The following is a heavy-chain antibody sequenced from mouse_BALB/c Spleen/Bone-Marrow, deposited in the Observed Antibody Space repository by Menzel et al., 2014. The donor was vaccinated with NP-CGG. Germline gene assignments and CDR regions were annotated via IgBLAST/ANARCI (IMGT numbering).Heavy chain of an antibody. Sequence: EVVLVESGGGLVQPGGSLKLSCAASGFDFSRYWMSWVRQAPGKGLEWIGEINPDSSTINYTPSLKDKFIISRDDAKNTLYLQMRKVRPEDTALYYCARQGYYGYSDYWGQGTTLTVSP. CDR2: INPDSSTI. J-gene: IGHJ2*01. D-gene: IGHD1-2*01. CDR1: GFDFSRYW. V-gene: IGHV4-1*02. CDR3: ARQGYYGYSDY.